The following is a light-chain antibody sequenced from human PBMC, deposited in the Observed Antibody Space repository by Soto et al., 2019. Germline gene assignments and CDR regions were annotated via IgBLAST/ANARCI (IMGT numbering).Light chain of an antibody. V-gene: IGLV2-14*03. CDR2: DVS. CDR3: SSYTSSSTFPCV. J-gene: IGLJ1*01. CDR1: SSDVGSYNY. Sequence: QSALTQPASVSGSPGQSITISCTGTSSDVGSYNYVSWYQQHPGKAPKVMIYDVSDRPSGVSNRFSGSKSGNTASLTISGLQAEDEADYYCSSYTSSSTFPCVFGTGTKVTVL.